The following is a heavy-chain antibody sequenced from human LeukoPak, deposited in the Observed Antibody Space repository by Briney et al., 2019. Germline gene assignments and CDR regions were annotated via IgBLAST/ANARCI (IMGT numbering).Heavy chain of an antibody. V-gene: IGHV1-8*03. CDR2: MNPNSGNT. Sequence: ASVKVSCKASGYTFTSYDMNWVRQATGQGLEWMGWMNPNSGNTGYAQKFQGRVTITRNTSISTAYMELSSLKSEDTAVYYCARGLEYDFWSGYRRLNYYYYYMDVWGKGTTVTASS. J-gene: IGHJ6*03. D-gene: IGHD3-3*01. CDR3: ARGLEYDFWSGYRRLNYYYYYMDV. CDR1: GYTFTSYD.